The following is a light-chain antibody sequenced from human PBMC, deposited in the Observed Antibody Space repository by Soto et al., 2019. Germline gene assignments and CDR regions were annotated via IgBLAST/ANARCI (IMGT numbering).Light chain of an antibody. CDR3: RSYTSSNTYV. Sequence: SVLTQPASVSGSPGQSITISCTGTSSDVGGYNYVSWYQQHPGKAPKLMIYDVSNRPSGVSNRFSGSKSGNTASLTISGLQAEDEADYYCRSYTSSNTYVFGTGTKVTVL. V-gene: IGLV2-14*01. CDR1: SSDVGGYNY. J-gene: IGLJ1*01. CDR2: DVS.